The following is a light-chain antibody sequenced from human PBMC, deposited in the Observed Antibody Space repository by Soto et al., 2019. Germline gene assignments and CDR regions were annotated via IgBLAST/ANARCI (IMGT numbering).Light chain of an antibody. CDR2: DAS. V-gene: IGKV1-39*01. Sequence: DIQMTQSPSSLSASEGDRVTITCRASQSITSYLNWYQQKPGKAPKLLIYDASSLQSGVPSRVSGSGSETDFTLTITNLQPDDFASYYCQQSYRTPFTFGPGTKVDVK. CDR3: QQSYRTPFT. J-gene: IGKJ3*01. CDR1: QSITSY.